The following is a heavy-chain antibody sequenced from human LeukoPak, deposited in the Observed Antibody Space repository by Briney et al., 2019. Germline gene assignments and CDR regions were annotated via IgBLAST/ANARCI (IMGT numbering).Heavy chain of an antibody. Sequence: SGTLSLTCAVSGGSISSSFWCKWVRQSPGKGLEWIGEIYQSGSTNYNPSLLSRVTISVDKSKNQFSLKLTSVTAVDTAVYYCATSSHYSQRLWGQGTLVTVSS. CDR1: GGSISSSFW. J-gene: IGHJ4*02. D-gene: IGHD6-6*01. CDR3: ATSSHYSQRL. V-gene: IGHV4-4*02. CDR2: IYQSGST.